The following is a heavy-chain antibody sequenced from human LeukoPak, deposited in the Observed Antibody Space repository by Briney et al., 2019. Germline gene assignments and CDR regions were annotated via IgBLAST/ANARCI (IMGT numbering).Heavy chain of an antibody. CDR1: NDSISIGRYE. CDR2: IYTSGST. V-gene: IGHV4-61*02. Sequence: SETLSLTWSVYNDSISIGRYEWNWLRQPAGKGLEWIGRIYTSGSTNYNPSLKSRVIISVDTSKNQFSLSLSSVTAADTAVYYCARDRTGWLQADYWGPGTLVTVSS. CDR3: ARDRTGWLQADY. J-gene: IGHJ4*02. D-gene: IGHD5-24*01.